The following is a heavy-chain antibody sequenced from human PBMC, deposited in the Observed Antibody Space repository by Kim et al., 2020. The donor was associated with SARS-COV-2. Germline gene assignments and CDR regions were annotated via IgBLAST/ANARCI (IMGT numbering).Heavy chain of an antibody. CDR1: GYIFSDYS. CDR3: ARQAHATIFGVRALYGMDV. J-gene: IGHJ6*02. V-gene: IGHV5-51*01. Sequence: GESLKISCKGSGYIFSDYSIAWVRQTPEKGLEWMGIIYPGDSEPIYSPSFQGQVTIPADKSISTAYLQWSSLKASDTAIYYCARQAHATIFGVRALYGMDVWGQGTTVTVSS. CDR2: IYPGDSEP. D-gene: IGHD3-3*01.